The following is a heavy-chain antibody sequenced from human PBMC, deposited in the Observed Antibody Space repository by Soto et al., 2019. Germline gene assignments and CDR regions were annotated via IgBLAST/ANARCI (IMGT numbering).Heavy chain of an antibody. J-gene: IGHJ4*02. D-gene: IGHD2-21*01. V-gene: IGHV3-30*18. CDR1: GFTFSSYG. Sequence: QVQLVESGGGVVQPGRSLRLSCAASGFTFSSYGMHWVRQAPGKGLEWVAVISYEGSNHFYADSVKGRFTISRDNPKNTLYLQMNSLRVEDTAVYYCAKDYRLRFDWYLFDAWGQGTLVTVSS. CDR3: AKDYRLRFDWYLFDA. CDR2: ISYEGSNH.